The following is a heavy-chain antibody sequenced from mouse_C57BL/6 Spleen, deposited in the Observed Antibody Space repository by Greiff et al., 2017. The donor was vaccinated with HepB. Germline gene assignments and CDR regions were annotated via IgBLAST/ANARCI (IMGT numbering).Heavy chain of an antibody. J-gene: IGHJ4*01. Sequence: EVKLVESGGGLVQPGGSLKLSCAASGFTFSDYGMAWVRQAPRKGPEWVAFISNLAYSIYYADTVTGRFTISRENAKNTLYLEMSSLRSEDTAMYYCARSTVVGAMDYWGHRTSVTVSS. CDR3: ARSTVVGAMDY. CDR1: GFTFSDYG. D-gene: IGHD1-1*01. V-gene: IGHV5-15*01. CDR2: ISNLAYSI.